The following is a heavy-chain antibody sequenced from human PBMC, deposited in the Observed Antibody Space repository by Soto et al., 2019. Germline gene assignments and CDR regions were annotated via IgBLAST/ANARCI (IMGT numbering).Heavy chain of an antibody. J-gene: IGHJ5*02. D-gene: IGHD4-17*01. CDR1: GGSISPYS. CDR3: ARLLGGYDDYGGWVAP. CDR2: VSHSGRT. V-gene: IGHV4-59*01. Sequence: QVHLVESGPGLVQPSETLSLTCTISGGSISPYSWTWIRQSPGKGLEWIGYVSHSGRTFYAPSLKSRLTMSLDKSRSQFSLRLKSVSAADTAVYYCARLLGGYDDYGGWVAPWGQGTRDTGSS.